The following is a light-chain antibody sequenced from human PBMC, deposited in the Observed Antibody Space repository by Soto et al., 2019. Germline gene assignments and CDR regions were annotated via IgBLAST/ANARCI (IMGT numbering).Light chain of an antibody. Sequence: QSALTQPHSASGSPGQSVAISCSGTSSDVGGYNYVSWYQQHPGKAPKLIIFDVNKRPSGVPDRFSGSKSGSTASLTISGLQAEDEADYYCCSYGGSFYVVGTGTKVTV. V-gene: IGLV2-11*01. CDR2: DVN. CDR1: SSDVGGYNY. J-gene: IGLJ1*01. CDR3: CSYGGSFYV.